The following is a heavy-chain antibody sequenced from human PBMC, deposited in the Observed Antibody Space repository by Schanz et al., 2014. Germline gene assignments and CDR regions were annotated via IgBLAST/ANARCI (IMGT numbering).Heavy chain of an antibody. J-gene: IGHJ4*02. CDR1: GYTFTSYG. Sequence: QVQLVQSGAEVKKPGASVKVSCKASGYTFTSYGISWVRQAPGQGLEWMGWISAYNGNTKYPQKLQGRVTMTTDTSTNTAYMELRSLRSDDTAVYYCARSAGRDFWSGYYTRFDYWGQGTLXTVPS. CDR2: ISAYNGNT. V-gene: IGHV1-18*01. CDR3: ARSAGRDFWSGYYTRFDY. D-gene: IGHD3-3*01.